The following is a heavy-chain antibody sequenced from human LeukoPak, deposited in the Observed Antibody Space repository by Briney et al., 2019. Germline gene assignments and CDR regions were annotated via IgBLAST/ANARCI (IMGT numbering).Heavy chain of an antibody. CDR3: ARDGDTIVGATLYDY. Sequence: GAPVKVSCKASGYTFTGYYMHWVRQAPGQGLEWMGWINPNSGGTNYAQKFQGRVTMTRDTSISTAYMELSRLRSDDTAVYYCARDGDTIVGATLYDYWGQGTLVTVSS. CDR2: INPNSGGT. D-gene: IGHD1-26*01. J-gene: IGHJ4*02. CDR1: GYTFTGYY. V-gene: IGHV1-2*02.